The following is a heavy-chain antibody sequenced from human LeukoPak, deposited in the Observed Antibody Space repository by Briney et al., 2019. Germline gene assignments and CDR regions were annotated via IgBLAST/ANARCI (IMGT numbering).Heavy chain of an antibody. CDR2: IYHSGST. CDR1: GYSISSNYY. J-gene: IGHJ4*02. V-gene: IGHV4-38-2*02. Sequence: PSETLPLTCTVSGYSISSNYYWGWIRQPPGKGLEWIGSIYHSGSTYYNPSLKSRVTISVDTSKNQFSLKLSSVTAADTAVYYCARDLLNGGNSRLGYWGQGTLVTVSS. D-gene: IGHD4-23*01. CDR3: ARDLLNGGNSRLGY.